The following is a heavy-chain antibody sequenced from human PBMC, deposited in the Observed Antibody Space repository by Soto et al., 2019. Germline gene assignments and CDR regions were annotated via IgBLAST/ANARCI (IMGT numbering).Heavy chain of an antibody. V-gene: IGHV1-18*04. CDR3: ARSHWQPDYLEGFDY. CDR2: ISCYNGNT. D-gene: IGHD1-1*01. Sequence: QVQLVQSGSEVKKPGASVRVSCKTSGYTFTSHGLTWVRQAPGQGLEWMGWISCYNGNTNYAQRFQGRVTLTTDTSTSTAFMDLTSLKSADTAVYFCARSHWQPDYLEGFDYWGQGTLITVSS. CDR1: GYTFTSHG. J-gene: IGHJ4*02.